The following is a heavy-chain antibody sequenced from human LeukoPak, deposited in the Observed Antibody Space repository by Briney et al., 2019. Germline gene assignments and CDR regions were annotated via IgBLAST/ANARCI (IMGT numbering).Heavy chain of an antibody. CDR3: ARHVQDTTMVTPLYYFDY. CDR2: IYYSGST. D-gene: IGHD5-18*01. J-gene: IGHJ4*02. V-gene: IGHV4-59*08. Sequence: PSETLSLTCTVSVGSINSYYWSWIRQPPGKGLEWIGYIYYSGSTNYSPSLKSRVTISVDTSKNQFSLKLTSVTAADAAVYYCARHVQDTTMVTPLYYFDYWGQGTLVTVSS. CDR1: VGSINSYY.